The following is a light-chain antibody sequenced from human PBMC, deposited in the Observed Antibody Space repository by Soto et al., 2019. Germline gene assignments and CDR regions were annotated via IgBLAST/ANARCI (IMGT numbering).Light chain of an antibody. CDR3: QQYNNWPGT. V-gene: IGKV3-15*01. J-gene: IGKJ1*01. CDR1: QSVSSN. Sequence: EIVITQSPATLSVSPVGRATLSCRASQSVSSNLAWYQQKPGQAPRLLIYGASTRATGIPARFSGSGSGTEFTLTISSLQSEDFAVYFCQQYNNWPGTFGQGTKVDIK. CDR2: GAS.